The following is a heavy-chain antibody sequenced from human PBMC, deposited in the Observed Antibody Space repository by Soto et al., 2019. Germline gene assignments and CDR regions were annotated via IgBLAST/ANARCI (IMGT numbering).Heavy chain of an antibody. Sequence: SETLSLTCTVSGGSISGHYWIWIRQPPGEGMEWIGYIFYSGSTTYNNNPSLKSRVTISVDTSKNQFSLSLSSVTAADTAVYYCSRVGSSGWSPDYWGQGTLVTVSS. CDR2: IFYSGSTTY. D-gene: IGHD6-19*01. J-gene: IGHJ4*02. CDR1: GGSISGHY. V-gene: IGHV4-59*11. CDR3: SRVGSSGWSPDY.